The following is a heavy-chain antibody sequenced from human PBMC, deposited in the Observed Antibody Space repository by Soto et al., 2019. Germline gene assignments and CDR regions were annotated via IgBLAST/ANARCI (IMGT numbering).Heavy chain of an antibody. CDR2: ITANGASI. J-gene: IGHJ5*02. CDR3: AKDRYYDTPGWFDP. D-gene: IGHD3-22*01. V-gene: IGHV3-23*01. CDR1: GFTFRDHA. Sequence: VGSLRLSCVGSGFTFRDHAMRWVRQAPGRGLEWVSAITANGASIQHADSVKGRFSVSRDNAKNTVYLQMDNLSTEDSAVYYCAKDRYYDTPGWFDPWGQGSRVTVSS.